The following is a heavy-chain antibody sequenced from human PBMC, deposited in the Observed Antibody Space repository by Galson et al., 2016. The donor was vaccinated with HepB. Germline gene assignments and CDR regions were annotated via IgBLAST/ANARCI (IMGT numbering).Heavy chain of an antibody. Sequence: SLRLSCAASGFTFNNYAMNWVRQAPGKGLEWVSVIAASGGGPSYAGSVKGRFTISRDNSKNTLYLQMNNLRAEDPAGYFCAKPGGYNLGPFDFWGQGTLVTVSS. J-gene: IGHJ4*02. V-gene: IGHV3-23*01. D-gene: IGHD2-8*02. CDR2: IAASGGGP. CDR1: GFTFNNYA. CDR3: AKPGGYNLGPFDF.